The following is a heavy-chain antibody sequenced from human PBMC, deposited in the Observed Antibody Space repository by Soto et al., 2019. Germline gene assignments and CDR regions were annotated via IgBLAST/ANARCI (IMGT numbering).Heavy chain of an antibody. CDR3: AKDNDILTGYYRGYFDY. J-gene: IGHJ4*02. CDR2: ISGSGGST. CDR1: GFTFSSYA. V-gene: IGHV3-23*01. D-gene: IGHD3-9*01. Sequence: GSLRLSCAASGFTFSSYAMSWVRQAPGKGLEWVSAISGSGGSTYYADSVKGRFTISRDNSKNTLYLQMNSLRAEDTAVYYCAKDNDILTGYYRGYFDYWGQGTLVTVSS.